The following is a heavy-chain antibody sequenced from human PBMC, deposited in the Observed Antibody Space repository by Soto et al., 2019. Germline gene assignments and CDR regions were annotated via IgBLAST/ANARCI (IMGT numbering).Heavy chain of an antibody. J-gene: IGHJ6*02. V-gene: IGHV4-59*08. CDR2: IYYTGST. Sequence: PSETLSLTCSVSGGSISRYYWSWIRQPPGKGLEWIGYIYYTGSTNYNPSLKSRVTISVDTSKNQFFLKLRSVTAADTAVYYCARFFGMIPHYYGMAVWGQGTTVTVSS. CDR1: GGSISRYY. D-gene: IGHD3-10*01. CDR3: ARFFGMIPHYYGMAV.